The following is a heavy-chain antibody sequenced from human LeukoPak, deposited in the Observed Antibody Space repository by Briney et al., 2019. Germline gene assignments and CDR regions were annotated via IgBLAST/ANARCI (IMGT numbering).Heavy chain of an antibody. CDR1: GGTFSSYA. CDR3: ARVGDTNTVGRYYYYYMDV. J-gene: IGHJ6*03. CDR2: IIPIFETA. D-gene: IGHD4-23*01. Sequence: GASMKVSCKASGGTFSSYAIGWVRQAPGQGLEWMGGIIPIFETANYAQKFQDRVTITTDGSTSTAYMELSSLRSEDTAVYYCARVGDTNTVGRYYYYYMDVWGKGTTVTVSS. V-gene: IGHV1-69*05.